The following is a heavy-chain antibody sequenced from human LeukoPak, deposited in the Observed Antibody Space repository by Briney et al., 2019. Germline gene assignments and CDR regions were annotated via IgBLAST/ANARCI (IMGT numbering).Heavy chain of an antibody. CDR3: ARASTEYAVTDGFDT. J-gene: IGHJ5*02. Sequence: PGGSLRLSCAASGFTFKDYTMNWVRQSPGKGLQWVSYVSFGSSYISYADSLKGRLTISRDDAKSSVYLEMTSLRTDDTAVYYCARASTEYAVTDGFDTWGPGTLVTVSS. CDR2: VSFGSSYI. V-gene: IGHV3-21*06. CDR1: GFTFKDYT. D-gene: IGHD4-17*01.